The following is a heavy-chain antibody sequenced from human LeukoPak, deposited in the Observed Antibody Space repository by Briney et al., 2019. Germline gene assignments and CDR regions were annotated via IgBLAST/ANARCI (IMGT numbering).Heavy chain of an antibody. J-gene: IGHJ4*02. V-gene: IGHV3-30*02. Sequence: GGSLRLSCAASGFTFSSYGMHWVRQAPGKGLEWVAFIRYDGSNKYYADSVKGRFTISRENAKNSLYLQMNSLRAGDTAVYYCARVRYVSSWSFDYWGQGTLVTVSS. CDR3: ARVRYVSSWSFDY. CDR1: GFTFSSYG. D-gene: IGHD6-13*01. CDR2: IRYDGSNK.